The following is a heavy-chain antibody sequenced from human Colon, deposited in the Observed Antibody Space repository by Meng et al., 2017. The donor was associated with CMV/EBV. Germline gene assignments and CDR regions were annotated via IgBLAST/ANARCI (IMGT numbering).Heavy chain of an antibody. CDR2: INSNSGAK. J-gene: IGHJ4*02. V-gene: IGHV1-2*02. D-gene: IGHD1-26*01. Sequence: VPSVQSGAEVKKPGASVKVSCKTSGYTLSDYHIHWVRQAPGQGLEWMGWINSNSGAKDYAQKFQGRFTMTRDTSITTVYMELSSLRSDDTAVYYCARDPSGSRVPFDYWGQGSLVTVSS. CDR1: GYTLSDYH. CDR3: ARDPSGSRVPFDY.